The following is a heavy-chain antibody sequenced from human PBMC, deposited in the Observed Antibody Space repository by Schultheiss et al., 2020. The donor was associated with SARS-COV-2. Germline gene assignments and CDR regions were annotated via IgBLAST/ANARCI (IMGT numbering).Heavy chain of an antibody. CDR2: IHDSGAT. D-gene: IGHD5-24*01. CDR3: AREGNDGYNYFDH. CDR1: GGSISDYY. Sequence: SETLSLTCTVSGGSISDYYWMWIRQSPEKGLEWLGYIHDSGATNYNPSLKSRASISIDTSKNHFSLKLTSVTATDAAVYFCAREGNDGYNYFDHWGRGTLVTVSS. V-gene: IGHV4-59*12. J-gene: IGHJ5*02.